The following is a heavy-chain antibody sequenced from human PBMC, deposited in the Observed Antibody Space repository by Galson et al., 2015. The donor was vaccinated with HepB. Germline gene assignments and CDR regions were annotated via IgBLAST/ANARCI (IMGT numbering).Heavy chain of an antibody. CDR2: INPHNGGP. J-gene: IGHJ5*02. D-gene: IGHD6-13*01. V-gene: IGHV1-2*06. CDR1: GYTFTSYH. Sequence: SVKVSCKASGYTFTSYHMHWVRQAPGQGLEWLGRINPHNGGPISAQKFQGQDTMTRDTSASTAYMELSRLGFDDTAIYYCARGLAAAGSWLDPWGQGTLVTVSS. CDR3: ARGLAAAGSWLDP.